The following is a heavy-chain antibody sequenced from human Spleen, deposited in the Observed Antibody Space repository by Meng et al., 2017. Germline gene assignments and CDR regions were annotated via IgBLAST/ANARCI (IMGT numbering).Heavy chain of an antibody. D-gene: IGHD2-15*01. CDR1: GGSITTSGYY. CDR3: ARYLYGGSRYTNLFDA. J-gene: IGHJ5*01. CDR2: KHYSGTT. Sequence: QLQLQESGPGLVKPSETLSPTCTVSGGSITTSGYYWGWIRQPPGKGLEWIGYKHYSGTTYYNPSLQSRVSMSVDTSKNQFSLTLSSVTAADTAVYWCARYLYGGSRYTNLFDAWGQGTLVTVSS. V-gene: IGHV4-30-4*08.